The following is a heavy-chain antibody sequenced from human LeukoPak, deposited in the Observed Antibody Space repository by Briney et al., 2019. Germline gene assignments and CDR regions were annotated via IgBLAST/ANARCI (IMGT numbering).Heavy chain of an antibody. J-gene: IGHJ4*02. Sequence: ASVKVSCKASGYTFTTYDINWVRQAAGQGLEWMGWMNPNSGNTGNAQKYQGRVTMTRNTSISTAYMELTSLTSEDTAVYFCARIAAPGNRRLNFWGQGTLVTVSS. CDR2: MNPNSGNT. CDR1: GYTFTTYD. D-gene: IGHD6-13*01. V-gene: IGHV1-8*01. CDR3: ARIAAPGNRRLNF.